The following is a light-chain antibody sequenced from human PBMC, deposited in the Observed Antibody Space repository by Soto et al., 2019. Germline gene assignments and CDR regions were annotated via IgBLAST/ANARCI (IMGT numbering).Light chain of an antibody. Sequence: EIVLTQSPATLSLSPGERATLSCRASQSLSSYLAWYQQRRGQAPRLLIYDASRRATGIPARFSGSGSGTDCTLSISSLEPEDFAVYYCQQRSDWPLTFGGGTKVEIK. CDR3: QQRSDWPLT. CDR1: QSLSSY. J-gene: IGKJ4*01. V-gene: IGKV3-11*01. CDR2: DAS.